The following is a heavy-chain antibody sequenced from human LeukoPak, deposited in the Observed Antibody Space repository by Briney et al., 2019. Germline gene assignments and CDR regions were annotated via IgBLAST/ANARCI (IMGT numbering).Heavy chain of an antibody. D-gene: IGHD3-22*01. J-gene: IGHJ4*02. CDR1: GGSISGYY. CDR2: IHYSGST. Sequence: SETLSLTCTVSGGSISGYYWSWIRQFPGRGLEWMGYIHYSGSTDYNPSLKSRVTMSVDTSKNQCSLKLSSVTAADAAVYYCVREGYDSSGYFLDYWGQGTLVTVSS. V-gene: IGHV4-59*01. CDR3: VREGYDSSGYFLDY.